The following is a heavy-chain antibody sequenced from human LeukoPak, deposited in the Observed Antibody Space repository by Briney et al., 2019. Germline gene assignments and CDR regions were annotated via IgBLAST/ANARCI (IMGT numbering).Heavy chain of an antibody. J-gene: IGHJ4*01. CDR3: SERQFPPYCCCYLYKPPFDY. D-gene: IGHD2-15*01. V-gene: IGHV4-39*01. CDR2: IYYSGST. CDR1: GGSISSSSYY. Sequence: SETLSLTCTVSGGSISSSSYYWGWIRQPPGKGLEWIGSIYYSGSTYYNPSLKSRVTISVDTSKNQFSLKLRSVTAPDTAGYYCSERQFPPYCCCYLYKPPFDYWGQGTLVTGPS.